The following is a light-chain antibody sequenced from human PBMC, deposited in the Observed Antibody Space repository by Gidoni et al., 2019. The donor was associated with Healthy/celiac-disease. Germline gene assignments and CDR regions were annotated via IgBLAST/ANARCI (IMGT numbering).Light chain of an antibody. J-gene: IGLJ2*01. CDR1: SSNIGSNT. Sequence: QSVLPQPPPASGPPGQRVTTSCSGSSSNIGSNTINWYQQLPGTAPKLLISSDKQRPSGVPDRFSGSKSGTSASLAISGLQSEDEGDYYCATWDDSLNGPVFGGGTKLTVL. CDR3: ATWDDSLNGPV. V-gene: IGLV1-44*01. CDR2: SDK.